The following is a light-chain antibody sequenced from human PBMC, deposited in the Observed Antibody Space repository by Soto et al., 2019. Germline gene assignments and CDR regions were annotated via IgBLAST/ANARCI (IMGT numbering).Light chain of an antibody. CDR3: QQYGGSPRT. CDR1: QSVSSNY. Sequence: IVLTQSPDTLSLSPGERATLSCRASQSVSSNYLAWYQQKLGQAPRLLIYDASRRATGIPDRFSGSGSGTDFTLTITRLEPEDFAVYYCQQYGGSPRTFGQGTKV. V-gene: IGKV3-20*01. J-gene: IGKJ1*01. CDR2: DAS.